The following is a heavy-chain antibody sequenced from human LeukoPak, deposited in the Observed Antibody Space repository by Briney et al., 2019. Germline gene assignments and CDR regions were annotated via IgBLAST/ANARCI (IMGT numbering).Heavy chain of an antibody. Sequence: PSETLSLTCSVSGGSINTHFWTWIRQPPGKGLEWIGYISYSGSTNYNPSLKSRVTISVDTSNNRFSLKLTSLTAADTAVYYCVRHLSAGRPAFDIWGQGTMVTVSS. CDR2: ISYSGST. V-gene: IGHV4-59*08. J-gene: IGHJ3*02. CDR3: VRHLSAGRPAFDI. CDR1: GGSINTHF. D-gene: IGHD2-15*01.